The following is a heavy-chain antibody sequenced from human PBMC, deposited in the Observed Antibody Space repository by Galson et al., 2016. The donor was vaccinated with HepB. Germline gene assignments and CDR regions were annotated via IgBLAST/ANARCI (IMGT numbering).Heavy chain of an antibody. CDR3: ARGSNYFDYYYYGMDV. J-gene: IGHJ6*02. V-gene: IGHV3-33*01. D-gene: IGHD4-11*01. CDR2: IWYDGSNK. Sequence: SLRLSCAASGFTFSSYGMHWVRQAPGKGLEWVAVIWYDGSNKYYADSVKGRFTISRDNSKNTLYLRMNSLRAEDTAVYYCARGSNYFDYYYYGMDVWGQGTTVTVS. CDR1: GFTFSSYG.